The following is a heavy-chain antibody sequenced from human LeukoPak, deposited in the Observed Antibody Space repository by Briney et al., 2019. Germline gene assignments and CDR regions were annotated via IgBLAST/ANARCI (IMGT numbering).Heavy chain of an antibody. CDR3: ARTRLHYYYMDV. Sequence: GASVKVSCKASGGTFSSYAITWVRQAPGQGLEWMGGIIPIFGTANYAQKFQGRVTITTDESTSTAYMELSSLRFEDTAVYYCARTRLHYYYMDVWGQGTLVTVSS. V-gene: IGHV1-69*05. CDR2: IIPIFGTA. J-gene: IGHJ6*03. D-gene: IGHD5-12*01. CDR1: GGTFSSYA.